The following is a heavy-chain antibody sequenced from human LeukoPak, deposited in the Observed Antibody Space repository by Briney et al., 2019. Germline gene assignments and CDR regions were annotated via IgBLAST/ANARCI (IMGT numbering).Heavy chain of an antibody. CDR3: ASSHDSSGND. J-gene: IGHJ4*02. Sequence: GGSLRLSCVASGFSFSSYWMAWVPQAPGKGLEWVANIKYDGSLKFYVDSVKGRFTISRDNAKNSPYLEMNSLRADDTAVYFCASSHDSSGNDWGQGTMVTVSS. V-gene: IGHV3-7*01. CDR1: GFSFSSYW. D-gene: IGHD3-22*01. CDR2: IKYDGSLK.